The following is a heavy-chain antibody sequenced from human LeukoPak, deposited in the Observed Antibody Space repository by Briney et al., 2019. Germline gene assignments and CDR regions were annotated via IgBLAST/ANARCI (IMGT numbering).Heavy chain of an antibody. J-gene: IGHJ4*02. CDR2: IYCSGST. V-gene: IGHV4-59*01. CDR1: GGSISSYY. D-gene: IGHD1-26*01. CDR3: ARGVGGTLDY. Sequence: SETLSLTCTVSGGSISSYYWSWIRQPPGKGLEWIGYIYCSGSTNYNPSLKSRVTISVDTSKNQFSLKLSSVTAADTAVYYCARGVGGTLDYWGQGTLVTVSS.